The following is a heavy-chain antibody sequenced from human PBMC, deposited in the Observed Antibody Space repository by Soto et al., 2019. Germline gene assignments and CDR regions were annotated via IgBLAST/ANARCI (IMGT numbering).Heavy chain of an antibody. CDR1: GFTFSDAW. CDR2: VKTKADGGTT. CDR3: TPPGPS. J-gene: IGHJ5*02. Sequence: EVQLVESGGGLVKPGGSLRLSCAASGFTFSDAWMNWVRQAPGKGLEWVGHVKTKADGGTTDYAAFVNGRFTISRDDSQNTFFPHMTTLKPGATAMYYCTPPGPSWGRGTLVTVSS. V-gene: IGHV3-15*07.